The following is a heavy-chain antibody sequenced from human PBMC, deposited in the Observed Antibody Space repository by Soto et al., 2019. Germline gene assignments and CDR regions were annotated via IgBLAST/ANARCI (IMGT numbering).Heavy chain of an antibody. Sequence: GGSLRLSCAASGFTFSSYDMIWVRQAPGKRLEWVSAIRDSGGSTYSADSVKGRFTISRDNSRNTLYLQMNSLRAEDTAVYFCARRADASGSYFDYWGQGTLVTVSS. CDR2: IRDSGGST. D-gene: IGHD3-10*01. CDR3: ARRADASGSYFDY. CDR1: GFTFSSYD. J-gene: IGHJ4*02. V-gene: IGHV3-23*01.